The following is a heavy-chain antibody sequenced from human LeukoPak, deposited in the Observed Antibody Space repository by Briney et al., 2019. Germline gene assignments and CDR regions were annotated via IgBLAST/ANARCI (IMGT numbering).Heavy chain of an antibody. D-gene: IGHD2-8*01. CDR2: IYPGDSDT. Sequence: GESLKIACKGSGYSFTSYWIGWVRQMPGKGLEWMGVIYPGDSDTRYSPSFQGQVTISADKSISTAYLQWSSLKASDTAMYYCARGTALLYVDYYFDYWGQGTLVTVSS. CDR3: ARGTALLYVDYYFDY. J-gene: IGHJ4*02. CDR1: GYSFTSYW. V-gene: IGHV5-51*01.